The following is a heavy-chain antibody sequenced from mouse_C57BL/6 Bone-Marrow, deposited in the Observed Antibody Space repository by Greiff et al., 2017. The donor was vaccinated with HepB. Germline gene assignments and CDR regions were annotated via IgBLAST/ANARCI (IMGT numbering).Heavy chain of an antibody. V-gene: IGHV1-64*01. CDR3: AREPSTMITTWYFDY. J-gene: IGHJ2*01. Sequence: QVQLQQPGAELVKSGASVKLSCKASGYTFTSYWMHWVKQRPGQGLEWIGMIHPNSGSTNYNEKFKSKATLTVDKSSSTAYMQLSSLTSEDSAVYYCAREPSTMITTWYFDYWGQGTTLTVSS. D-gene: IGHD2-4*01. CDR2: IHPNSGST. CDR1: GYTFTSYW.